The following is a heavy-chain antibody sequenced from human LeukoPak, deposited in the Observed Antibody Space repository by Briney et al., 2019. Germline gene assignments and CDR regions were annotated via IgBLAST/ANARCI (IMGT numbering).Heavy chain of an antibody. D-gene: IGHD5-12*01. CDR1: GFTFSSYA. Sequence: AGSLRLSCAASGFTFSSYAVHWVRQAPGNGLEWVALISYDGSNTTHADSVKGRFTISRDHSKKTLYLQMTSLRVEDTAVYYCTRERSGYDHQYWGQGTLVTVSS. CDR2: ISYDGSNT. V-gene: IGHV3-30-3*01. J-gene: IGHJ4*02. CDR3: TRERSGYDHQY.